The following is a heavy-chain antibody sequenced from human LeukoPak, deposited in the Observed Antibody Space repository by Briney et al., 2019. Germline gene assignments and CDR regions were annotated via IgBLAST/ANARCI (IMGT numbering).Heavy chain of an antibody. CDR1: DGSISSYY. V-gene: IGHV4-59*08. CDR2: IHYSGIT. J-gene: IGHJ4*02. D-gene: IGHD3-10*01. Sequence: PSETLSLTCTVSDGSISSYYWSWIRQPPGKGLEWIGYIHYSGITNYNPSLKSRVTISVDTSKNQFSLKLSSVTAADTAVYYCARHLDYYGSGIYEYWGQGTLVTVSS. CDR3: ARHLDYYGSGIYEY.